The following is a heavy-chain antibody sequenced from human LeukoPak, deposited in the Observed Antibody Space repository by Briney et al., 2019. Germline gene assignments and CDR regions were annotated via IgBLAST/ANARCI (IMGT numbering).Heavy chain of an antibody. CDR2: INPSGGTT. CDR1: GYIFTSYN. V-gene: IGHV1-46*01. Sequence: ASVKVSCKASGYIFTSYNMNWVRQAPGQGLEWMGIINPSGGTTNYPQKFQGRVTMTRNTSINTAYMELSRLRSDDTAVYYCAADYTNYEFFDDWGQGTLVTVSS. D-gene: IGHD4-11*01. CDR3: AADYTNYEFFDD. J-gene: IGHJ4*02.